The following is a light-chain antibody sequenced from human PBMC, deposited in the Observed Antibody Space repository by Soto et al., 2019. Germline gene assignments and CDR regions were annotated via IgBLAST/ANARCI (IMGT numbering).Light chain of an antibody. CDR1: QSVSSY. Sequence: EIVLTQSPATLSLSPGERATLSCRASQSVSSYLAWYHQKPGQPPRLLIYDTSNRAPGIPARLSGSGSGTDFTLTISSLEPEDFAVYYCQQRSSWPYTFGQGTKLEIK. CDR2: DTS. V-gene: IGKV3-11*01. J-gene: IGKJ2*01. CDR3: QQRSSWPYT.